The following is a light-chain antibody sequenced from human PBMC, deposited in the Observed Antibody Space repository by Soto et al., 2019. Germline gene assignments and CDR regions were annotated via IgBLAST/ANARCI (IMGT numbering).Light chain of an antibody. Sequence: EIVLTQSPATLSLSPGQRATLSCRASQRVSSYLAWYQQKVGQAPRLLIYDASNKATGIPARFSGSGSGTDFMLTISTLEPEDFAVSYCQQRSNWAYTFGQGTKLEIK. V-gene: IGKV3-11*01. CDR1: QRVSSY. CDR2: DAS. CDR3: QQRSNWAYT. J-gene: IGKJ2*01.